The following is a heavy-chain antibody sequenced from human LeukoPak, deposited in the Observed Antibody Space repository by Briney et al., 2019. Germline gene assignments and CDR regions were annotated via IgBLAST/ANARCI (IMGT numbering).Heavy chain of an antibody. CDR3: ARGLRIYYGSGKDGMDV. V-gene: IGHV4-59*01. CDR1: GGSISSYY. D-gene: IGHD3-10*01. Sequence: SETLSLTCTVSGGSISSYYWSWIRQPPGKGLEWIGYIYYSGSTNYNPSLKSRVTISVDTSKNQFSLKLSSVTAADTAVYYCARGLRIYYGSGKDGMDVWGQGTTVTVSS. CDR2: IYYSGST. J-gene: IGHJ6*02.